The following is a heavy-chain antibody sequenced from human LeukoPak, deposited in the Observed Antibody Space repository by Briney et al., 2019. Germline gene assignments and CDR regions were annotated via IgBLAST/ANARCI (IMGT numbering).Heavy chain of an antibody. J-gene: IGHJ1*01. CDR3: ARGRITMIVPRGTPEYFQH. V-gene: IGHV4-34*01. CDR1: GGSFSGYY. D-gene: IGHD3-22*01. CDR2: INHSGST. Sequence: RPSETLSLTCAVYGGSFSGYYWSWIRQPPVKGLEWIGEINHSGSTNYNPSLKSRVTISVDTSKNQFSLKLSSVTAADTAVYYCARGRITMIVPRGTPEYFQHWDQGTLVTVSS.